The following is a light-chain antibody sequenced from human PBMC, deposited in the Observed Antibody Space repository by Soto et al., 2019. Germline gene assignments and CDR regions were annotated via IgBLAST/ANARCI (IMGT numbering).Light chain of an antibody. V-gene: IGKV1-39*01. CDR3: QQSYSTPYT. J-gene: IGKJ2*01. CDR2: AAS. CDR1: QSISSY. Sequence: DIQMTQSPSSLSASVGDRVTITCRASQSISSYLNWYQQKPGKAPKLLIYAASSLQSGVPSRFSGSGSGTDFTLTISSLHYEDSATYYCQQSYSTPYTFGQGTKLEIK.